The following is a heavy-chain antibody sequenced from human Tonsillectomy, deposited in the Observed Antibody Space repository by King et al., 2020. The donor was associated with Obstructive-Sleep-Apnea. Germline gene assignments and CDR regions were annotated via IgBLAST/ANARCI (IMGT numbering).Heavy chain of an antibody. J-gene: IGHJ4*02. CDR2: IYYSGST. D-gene: IGHD6-13*01. V-gene: IGHV4-59*08. CDR1: GGSISSYY. CDR3: ASHAAAGTLHFPSYYFDY. Sequence: VQLQESGPGLVKPSETLSLTCTVSGGSISSYYWSWIRQPPGKGLEWIGYIYYSGSTNYNPSLKSRVTISVDTSKNQFSLKLSSVTAADTAVYYCASHAAAGTLHFPSYYFDYWGQGTLVTVSS.